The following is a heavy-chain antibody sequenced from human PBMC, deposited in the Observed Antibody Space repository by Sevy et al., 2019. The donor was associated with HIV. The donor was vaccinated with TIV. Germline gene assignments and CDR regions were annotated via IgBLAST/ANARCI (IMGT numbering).Heavy chain of an antibody. J-gene: IGHJ4*02. Sequence: GGSLRLSCTASGFTFTDYVMNWVRQAPGRGLEWVSSICGSGGSTHYADSVKGRFTISRDNSKNTLYLQMNSLRAEDTAVYYCATDRISDWFFDSWGQGTLVTVSS. D-gene: IGHD3-9*01. CDR1: GFTFTDYV. CDR3: ATDRISDWFFDS. V-gene: IGHV3-23*01. CDR2: ICGSGGST.